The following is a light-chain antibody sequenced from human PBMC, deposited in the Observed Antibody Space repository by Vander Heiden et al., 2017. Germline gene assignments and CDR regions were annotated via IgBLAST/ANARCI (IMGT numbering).Light chain of an antibody. CDR1: QGVLNSSNNKNY. V-gene: IGKV4-1*01. CDR2: WAS. Sequence: DIVMTQSPDSLAVYLGERATINCKSSQGVLNSSNNKNYLAWYQQKAGQPPKLFIYWASTRESGVPDRFSGSGSGTDFTLTISSLQAEDVAVYYCQQYYSTPLTFGGGTKVEIK. J-gene: IGKJ4*01. CDR3: QQYYSTPLT.